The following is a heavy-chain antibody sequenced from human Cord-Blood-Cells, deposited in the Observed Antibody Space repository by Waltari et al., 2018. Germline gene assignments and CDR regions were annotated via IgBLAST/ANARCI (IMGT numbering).Heavy chain of an antibody. D-gene: IGHD3-10*01. CDR3: TTGDMVRGVIDY. CDR1: GFTFSNAW. V-gene: IGHV3-15*01. J-gene: IGHJ4*02. CDR2: IKSKTDGGTT. Sequence: EVQLVESGGGLVKPGGSLRLSCAASGFTFSNAWMSWVRQAPGKGLGWVGGIKSKTDGGTTDYAAPVKGRFTISRDDSKNTLYLQMNSLKTEDTAVYYCTTGDMVRGVIDYWGQGTLVTVSS.